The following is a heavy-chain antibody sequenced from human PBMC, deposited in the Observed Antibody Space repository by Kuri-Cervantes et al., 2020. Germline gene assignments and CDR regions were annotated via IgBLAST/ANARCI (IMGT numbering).Heavy chain of an antibody. CDR3: ARGGVIFGEVISETPYMDV. V-gene: IGHV3-13*01. D-gene: IGHD3-3*01. J-gene: IGHJ6*03. Sequence: ESLKISCVASGLTFSSYDMHWVRQSRGKGLEWVSVIGTTGNTYYSASVKGRFTISREDAKSTLYLQMNNLRAGDTAVYHCARGGVIFGEVISETPYMDVWGKGTTVTVSS. CDR2: IGTTGNT. CDR1: GLTFSSYD.